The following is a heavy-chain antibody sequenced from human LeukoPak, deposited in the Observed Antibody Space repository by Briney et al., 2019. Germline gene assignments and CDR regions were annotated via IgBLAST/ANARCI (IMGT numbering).Heavy chain of an antibody. J-gene: IGHJ4*02. V-gene: IGHV1-18*01. D-gene: IGHD6-19*01. Sequence: GASVKVSCKASGYTFSTYGISWVRQAPGQGLEWMGWISPYNDNTGYAQKFQGRVTMTTDTSTSTAYMELRSLRSDDTAVYYCARDPPHSSGPNSPCFEYWGQGTLVTVSS. CDR3: ARDPPHSSGPNSPCFEY. CDR1: GYTFSTYG. CDR2: ISPYNDNT.